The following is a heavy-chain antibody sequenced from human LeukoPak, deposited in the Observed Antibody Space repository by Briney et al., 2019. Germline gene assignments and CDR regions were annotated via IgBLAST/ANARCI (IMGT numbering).Heavy chain of an antibody. D-gene: IGHD6-19*01. J-gene: IGHJ4*02. CDR3: AKVVAVAGTYYFDY. CDR1: GFTFSSYA. V-gene: IGHV3-23*01. CDR2: ISGSGGST. Sequence: PGGSLSLSCAASGFTFSSYAMSWVRQAPGKGLEWVSAISGSGGSTYYAGSVKGRFTISRDNSKNTLYLQMNSLRAEDTAVYYCAKVVAVAGTYYFDYWGQGTLVTVSS.